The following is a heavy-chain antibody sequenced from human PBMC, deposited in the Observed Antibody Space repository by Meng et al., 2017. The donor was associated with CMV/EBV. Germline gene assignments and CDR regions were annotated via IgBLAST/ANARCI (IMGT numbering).Heavy chain of an antibody. D-gene: IGHD3-3*01. Sequence: TVTSYGISWVRQAPGQGLEWMGWISAYNGNTNYAQKLQGRVTMTTDTSTSTAYMELRSLRSDDTAVYYCARSITISLRSSRGPYYFDYWGQGTLVTVSS. CDR1: TVTSYG. J-gene: IGHJ4*02. CDR2: ISAYNGNT. CDR3: ARSITISLRSSRGPYYFDY. V-gene: IGHV1-18*01.